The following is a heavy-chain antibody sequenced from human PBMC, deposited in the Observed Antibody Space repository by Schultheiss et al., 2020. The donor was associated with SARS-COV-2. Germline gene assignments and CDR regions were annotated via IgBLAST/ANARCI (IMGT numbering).Heavy chain of an antibody. CDR3: GRDNPGDYVDSLYYYGLDV. CDR1: GFTFSSYA. D-gene: IGHD4-17*01. Sequence: GGSLRLSCAASGFTFSSYAMHWVRQAPGKGLEWVAVISYDGSNKYYADSVKGRFTISRDNSKNTLYLQMNSLRAEDTAVYYFGRDNPGDYVDSLYYYGLDVWGQGTTVTVSS. CDR2: ISYDGSNK. V-gene: IGHV3-30*04. J-gene: IGHJ6*02.